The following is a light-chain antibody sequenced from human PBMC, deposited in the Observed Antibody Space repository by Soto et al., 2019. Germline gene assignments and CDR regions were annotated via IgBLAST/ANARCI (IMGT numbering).Light chain of an antibody. CDR2: WAS. Sequence: DIVMTQSPDSLAVSLGERATINCKSSQSVLSSSNNKNYLAWYQQKPGQPPKLLFYWASTRESGVPDRFSGSGSGTDFTLAISSLHAEDVAVYHCHQYYSTPPTFGQGTKVEIK. V-gene: IGKV4-1*01. CDR1: QSVLSSSNNKNY. CDR3: HQYYSTPPT. J-gene: IGKJ1*01.